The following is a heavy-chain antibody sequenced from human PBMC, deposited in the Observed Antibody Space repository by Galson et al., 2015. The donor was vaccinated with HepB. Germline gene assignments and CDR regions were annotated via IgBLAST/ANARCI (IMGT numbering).Heavy chain of an antibody. Sequence: TLSLTCAVSGGSISSSNWWSWVRQPPGKGLEWIGEIYHSGSTNYNPSLKSRVTISVDKSKNQFSLKLSSVTAEDTAVYYCTRQLSAWPYYYYYMDVWGKGTTVTVSS. D-gene: IGHD1-1*01. V-gene: IGHV4-4*02. CDR1: GGSISSSNW. CDR2: IYHSGST. CDR3: TRQLSAWPYYYYYMDV. J-gene: IGHJ6*03.